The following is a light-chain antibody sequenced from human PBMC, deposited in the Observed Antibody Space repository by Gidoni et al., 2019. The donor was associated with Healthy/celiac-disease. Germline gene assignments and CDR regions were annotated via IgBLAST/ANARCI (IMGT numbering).Light chain of an antibody. J-gene: IGKJ2*01. Sequence: DIVLTQSPGTLSLSPGERATLSCRASQSGSSSYLAWYQQKPGQAPRLLIYGASSRATGIPDRFSGSGSGTDFTLTISRLEPEDFAVYYCQQYGSSPLTFGQGTKLEIK. CDR1: QSGSSSY. V-gene: IGKV3-20*01. CDR2: GAS. CDR3: QQYGSSPLT.